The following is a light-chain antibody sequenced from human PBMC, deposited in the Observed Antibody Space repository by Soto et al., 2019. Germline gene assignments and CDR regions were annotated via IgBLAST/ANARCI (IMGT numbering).Light chain of an antibody. V-gene: IGKV1-5*03. Sequence: DIQMTQSPSTLSASVRDGVTITCRASQSIGSGLAWYQQKPGKAPKLLIYKATNLQRGVPSRFSGSGSGTDFSLTISSLQPVDSATYYCQQYNDFQYTFGQGTKLEI. CDR1: QSIGSG. CDR3: QQYNDFQYT. CDR2: KAT. J-gene: IGKJ2*01.